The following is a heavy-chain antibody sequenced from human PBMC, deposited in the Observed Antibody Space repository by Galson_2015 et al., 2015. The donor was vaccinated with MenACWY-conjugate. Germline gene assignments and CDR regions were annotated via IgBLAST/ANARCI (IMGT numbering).Heavy chain of an antibody. V-gene: IGHV3-69-1*01. D-gene: IGHD4-11*01. CDR3: ARAPDTSSKIDY. J-gene: IGHJ4*02. Sequence: ETLSLTCSVSGGSLTAYYWAWIRQPPGKGLEWVSSIGGSGTKYYADSVKGRFTISRDNAKNSLYLEMNTLRVEDTAVYYCARAPDTSSKIDYWGPGTLITVSS. CDR1: GGSLTAYY. CDR2: IGGSGTK.